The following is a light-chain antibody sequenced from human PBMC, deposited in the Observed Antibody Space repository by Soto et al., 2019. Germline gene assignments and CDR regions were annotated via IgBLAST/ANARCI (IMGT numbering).Light chain of an antibody. Sequence: EIVLTQSPPTLSLSPGERATLSCRASQSVSSYLAWYQQKPGQAPRLLIYDASNRATGISARFSGSGSGTDFTLTISSLEPEDFAVYFCQQRSNWPLTFGGGTKVEIK. CDR1: QSVSSY. CDR3: QQRSNWPLT. J-gene: IGKJ4*01. V-gene: IGKV3-11*01. CDR2: DAS.